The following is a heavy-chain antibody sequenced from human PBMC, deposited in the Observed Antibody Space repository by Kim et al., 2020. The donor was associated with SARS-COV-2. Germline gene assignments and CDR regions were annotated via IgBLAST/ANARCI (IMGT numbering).Heavy chain of an antibody. CDR1: GGSISSSSYY. Sequence: SETLSLTCTVSGGSISSSSYYWGWIRQPPGKGLEWIGSIYYSGSTYYNPSLKSRVTISVDTSKNQFSLKLSSVTAADTAVYYCARQVEGLRTPTWFDPWG. D-gene: IGHD4-17*01. CDR2: IYYSGST. V-gene: IGHV4-39*01. CDR3: ARQVEGLRTPTWFDP. J-gene: IGHJ5*02.